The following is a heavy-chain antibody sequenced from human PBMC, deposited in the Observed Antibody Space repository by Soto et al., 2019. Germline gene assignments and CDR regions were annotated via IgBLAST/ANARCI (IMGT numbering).Heavy chain of an antibody. V-gene: IGHV4-59*01. D-gene: IGHD1-26*01. J-gene: IGHJ4*02. CDR2: IYYTGTT. Sequence: PGKGLEWIGYIYYTGTTNYNPSLKSRVTISVDTSKNQFSLKLSSVTAADTAVYYCARTPGDGCTWYFAYWGQGSLVTVS. CDR3: ARTPGDGCTWYFAY.